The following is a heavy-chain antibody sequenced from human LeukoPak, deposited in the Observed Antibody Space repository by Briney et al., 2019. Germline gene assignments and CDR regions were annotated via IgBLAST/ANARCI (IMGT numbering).Heavy chain of an antibody. CDR2: INHSGST. CDR1: GGSFSGYY. Sequence: SETLSLTCAVYGGSFSGYYWSWVRQPAGKGLEWDGEINHSGSTNENPSLKSRVTISVDTSKNQFSLKLSSVTAADTAVYYCARGYRAARRWFDPWGQGTLVTVSS. CDR3: ARGYRAARRWFDP. D-gene: IGHD6-6*01. J-gene: IGHJ5*02. V-gene: IGHV4-34*01.